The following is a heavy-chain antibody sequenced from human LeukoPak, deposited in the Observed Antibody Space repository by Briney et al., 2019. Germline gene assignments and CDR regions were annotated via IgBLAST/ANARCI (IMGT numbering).Heavy chain of an antibody. D-gene: IGHD3-3*01. Sequence: GGSLRLSCAAAGFTFDDYAMHWGRQAPGKGLEWVSGSSWNSGSRVYADSVKGRFTISRANAKNSLNLQMNSLRAEDTPLSYCAKSKLRFLEWSLDYWGQGTLVTVSS. V-gene: IGHV3-9*01. CDR3: AKSKLRFLEWSLDY. CDR2: SSWNSGSR. J-gene: IGHJ4*02. CDR1: GFTFDDYA.